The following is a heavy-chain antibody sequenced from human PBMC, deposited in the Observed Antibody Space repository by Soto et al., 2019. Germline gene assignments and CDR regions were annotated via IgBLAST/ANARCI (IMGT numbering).Heavy chain of an antibody. V-gene: IGHV3-48*02. CDR1: GFTFDSYS. CDR2: IDSSSSNK. D-gene: IGHD5-18*01. CDR3: ARDDDSAMALNFDY. Sequence: GGSLRLSCAASGFTFDSYSMNWVRQAPGKGLEWVSYIDSSSSNKHYADSVKGRFTISRDNAKNALYLQMSSLRDEDTAVYYCARDDDSAMALNFDYWGQGALVTVSS. J-gene: IGHJ4*02.